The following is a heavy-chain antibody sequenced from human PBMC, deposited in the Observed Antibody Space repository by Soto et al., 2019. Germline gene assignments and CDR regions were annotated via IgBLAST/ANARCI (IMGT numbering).Heavy chain of an antibody. Sequence: EVQLVESGGGLIQPGGSLRLSCAASGFTVSSNYMSWVRQAPGKGLAWVSAIYSGGSTYYADAVKGRFTISMDKSKTTLYVQMNSLRAEDTAVYYCARQRCQRAVGMDVWGQGTTVTVSS. CDR2: IYSGGST. D-gene: IGHD1-1*01. V-gene: IGHV3-53*01. CDR1: GFTVSSNY. CDR3: ARQRCQRAVGMDV. J-gene: IGHJ6*02.